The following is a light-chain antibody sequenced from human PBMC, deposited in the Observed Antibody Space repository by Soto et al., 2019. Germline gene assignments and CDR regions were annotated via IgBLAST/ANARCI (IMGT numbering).Light chain of an antibody. CDR2: LGS. V-gene: IGKV2-28*01. CDR1: QSLLHCNGYNY. Sequence: DIVVTQSPLSLPVTPGEPASISCRSSQSLLHCNGYNYLDWYLQKPGQSPQLLIYLGSNRASGVPDRFSGSGSGTDFTLKISRVEAEDVGVYYCMQALQTPPTFGGGTKVEIK. CDR3: MQALQTPPT. J-gene: IGKJ4*01.